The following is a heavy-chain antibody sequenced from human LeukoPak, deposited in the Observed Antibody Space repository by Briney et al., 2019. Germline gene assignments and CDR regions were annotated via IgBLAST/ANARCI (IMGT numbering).Heavy chain of an antibody. CDR3: ATGPYSSSSWFDY. CDR1: GGSISSYY. V-gene: IGHV4-59*01. Sequence: SVTLFLTCTVSGGSISSYYWSWIRQPPGKGLEWIGYIYYSGSTNYNPSLKSRVTISVDTSKNQFSLKLSSVTAADTAVYYCATGPYSSSSWFDYWGQGTLVTVSS. J-gene: IGHJ4*02. CDR2: IYYSGST. D-gene: IGHD6-6*01.